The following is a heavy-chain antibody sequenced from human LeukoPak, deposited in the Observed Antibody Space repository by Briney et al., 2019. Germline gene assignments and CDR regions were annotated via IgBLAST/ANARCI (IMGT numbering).Heavy chain of an antibody. D-gene: IGHD3-22*01. V-gene: IGHV1-69*01. CDR2: IIRIFGTA. CDR3: ARGVTMIAFDY. CDR1: GGTFISYA. J-gene: IGHJ4*02. Sequence: GYSVKVSCKPSGGTFISYAISWVRQAAGQGLEWMGGIIRIFGTANYAQKLQGRVTITADESTSTAYMELSSLRSEDTAVYYCARGVTMIAFDYWGEGTLVAVSA.